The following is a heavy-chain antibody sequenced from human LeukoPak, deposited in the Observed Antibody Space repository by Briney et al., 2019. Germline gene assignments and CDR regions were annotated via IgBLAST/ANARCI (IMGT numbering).Heavy chain of an antibody. CDR1: GFTFSTYS. V-gene: IGHV3-48*02. CDR3: ARTPPTAGLTTIGVGSDY. CDR2: ISGSSETI. D-gene: IGHD4-11*01. J-gene: IGHJ4*02. Sequence: PGGSLRLSCAASGFTFSTYSMNWVRQAPGKGLEWVSYISGSSETIYYADSVKGRFTISRDNAKNSLYLQVNSLRDEDTAVYYCARTPPTAGLTTIGVGSDYWGQGTLVTVSS.